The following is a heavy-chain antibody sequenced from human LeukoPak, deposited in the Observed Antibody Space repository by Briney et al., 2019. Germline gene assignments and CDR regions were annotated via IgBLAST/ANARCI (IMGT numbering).Heavy chain of an antibody. V-gene: IGHV3-21*01. CDR3: ARDFYDTSGYYYDY. CDR1: GFTFSRYS. CDR2: ISGSSSSYI. Sequence: GGSLRLSCAASGFTFSRYSMNWVRQAPGKGLEWVSSISGSSSSYIYYADSLKGRFTISRDNAKSSLYLRMNSLSAEDTAVYYCARDFYDTSGYYYDYWGQGTLVTVSS. J-gene: IGHJ4*02. D-gene: IGHD3-22*01.